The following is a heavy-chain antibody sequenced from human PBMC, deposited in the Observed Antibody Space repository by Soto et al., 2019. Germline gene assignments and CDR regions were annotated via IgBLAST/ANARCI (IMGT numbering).Heavy chain of an antibody. CDR3: ARGTHSYSGSHELDA. CDR1: GFIFGDQV. D-gene: IGHD1-26*01. J-gene: IGHJ5*02. Sequence: EVQLVESGGRLVQRGGSLRLSGSGSGFIFGDQVMDGVRQAPGKGLGWVAGISGSGNSPFFRDSVKGRFTISRDNSKNTVYLEMNNLRDEDSAMYFCARGTHSYSGSHELDAWGLGTLVTVSS. CDR2: ISGSGNSP. V-gene: IGHV3-23*04.